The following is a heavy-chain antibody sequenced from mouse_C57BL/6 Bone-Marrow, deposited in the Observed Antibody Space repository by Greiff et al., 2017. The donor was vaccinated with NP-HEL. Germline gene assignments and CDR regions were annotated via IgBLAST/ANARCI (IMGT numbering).Heavy chain of an antibody. CDR3: AREGYYYGRGFAY. Sequence: VKLQESGAELARPGASVKLSCKASGYTFTSYGISWVKQRTGQGLEWIGEIYPRSGNTYYNEKFKGKATLTADKSSSTAYMELRSLTSEDSAVYFCAREGYYYGRGFAYWGQGTLVTVSA. CDR2: IYPRSGNT. J-gene: IGHJ3*01. CDR1: GYTFTSYG. V-gene: IGHV1-81*01. D-gene: IGHD1-1*01.